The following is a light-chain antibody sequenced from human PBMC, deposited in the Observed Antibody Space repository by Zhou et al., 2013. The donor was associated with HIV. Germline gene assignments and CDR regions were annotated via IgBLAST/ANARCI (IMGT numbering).Light chain of an antibody. CDR3: QKYNSALALT. J-gene: IGKJ4*01. CDR2: AAS. V-gene: IGKV1-27*01. CDR1: QTINNW. Sequence: DIQMTQSPSTLSASVGDRVTMSCRASQTINNWLAWYQQKPGKAPNLLIYAASTLQSGVPSRFSGSGSGTDFTLTISSLQPEDVATYYCQKYNSALALTFGGGTKVEIK.